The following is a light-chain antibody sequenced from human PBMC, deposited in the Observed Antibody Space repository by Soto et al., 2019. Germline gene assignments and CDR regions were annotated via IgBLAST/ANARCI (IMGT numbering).Light chain of an antibody. CDR1: QSISSY. V-gene: IGKV1-39*01. J-gene: IGKJ3*01. Sequence: DIQMTQSPSSLSASVGDRVTITCRASQSISSYLNWYQQKPGKAPKLLIYAASNLQSGVPSRFSGRGSGTDFTLTISNLQPEDFATYYCQQSYNTLFTFGPGTKVDIK. CDR3: QQSYNTLFT. CDR2: AAS.